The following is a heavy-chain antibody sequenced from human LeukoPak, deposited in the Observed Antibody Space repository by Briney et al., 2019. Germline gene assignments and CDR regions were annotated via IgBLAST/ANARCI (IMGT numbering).Heavy chain of an antibody. CDR3: AKTGYSSGWPFDY. D-gene: IGHD6-19*01. V-gene: IGHV4-59*08. CDR2: IYYSGST. CDR1: GGSLSNYY. J-gene: IGHJ4*02. Sequence: PSETLSLTCTVSGGSLSNYYWSWLRQYPGQGLEWIGYIYYSGSTTYYIPSLKSRVTISLDTSKNQFSLKLSSVTAADTAVYYCAKTGYSSGWPFDYWGQGTLVTVSS.